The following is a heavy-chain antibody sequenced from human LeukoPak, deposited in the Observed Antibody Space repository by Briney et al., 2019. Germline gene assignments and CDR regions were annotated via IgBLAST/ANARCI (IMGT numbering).Heavy chain of an antibody. D-gene: IGHD3-3*01. Sequence: GASVKVSCKASGYTFTSYYMHWVRQAPGQGLEWMGIINPSGGSTSYAQKFQGRVTMTRDMSTSTVYMELSSLRSEDTAVYYCARERSPSGYYNYGRYYYYYMDVWGKGTTVTVSS. CDR2: INPSGGST. J-gene: IGHJ6*03. CDR3: ARERSPSGYYNYGRYYYYYMDV. CDR1: GYTFTSYY. V-gene: IGHV1-46*01.